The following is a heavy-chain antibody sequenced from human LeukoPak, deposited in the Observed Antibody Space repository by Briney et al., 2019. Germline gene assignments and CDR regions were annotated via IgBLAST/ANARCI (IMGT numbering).Heavy chain of an antibody. CDR2: INHSGST. CDR1: GGSFSGYY. D-gene: IGHD3-10*01. CDR3: ARAGTMVRGVIMRYYYYMDV. J-gene: IGHJ6*03. Sequence: SETLSLXCAVYGGSFSGYYWRWIRQPPGKGLEWIGEINHSGSTNYNPSLKSRVTISVDTSKNQFSLKLSSVTAADTAVYYCARAGTMVRGVIMRYYYYMDVWGKGTTVTVSS. V-gene: IGHV4-34*01.